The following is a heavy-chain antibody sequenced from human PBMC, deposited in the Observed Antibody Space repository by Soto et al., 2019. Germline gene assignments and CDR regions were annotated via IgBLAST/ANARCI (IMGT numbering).Heavy chain of an antibody. CDR1: GGSISSGGYY. J-gene: IGHJ4*02. Sequence: SETLSLTCTVSGGSISSGGYYWSWIRQHPGKGLEWIGYIYYSGSTYYNPSLKSRVTISVDTSKNQFSLKLSSVTAADTAVYYCARDRGYTYTYGFDYWGQGTLVTVSS. CDR3: ARDRGYTYTYGFDY. V-gene: IGHV4-31*03. CDR2: IYYSGST. D-gene: IGHD5-18*01.